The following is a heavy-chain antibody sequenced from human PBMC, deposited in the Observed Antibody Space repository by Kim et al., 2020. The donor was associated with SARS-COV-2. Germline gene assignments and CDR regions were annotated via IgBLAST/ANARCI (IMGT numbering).Heavy chain of an antibody. D-gene: IGHD3-22*01. CDR2: IYYSGST. J-gene: IGHJ6*01. Sequence: SETLSLTCTVSGGSISSSSYYWGWIRQPPGKGLEWIGSIYYSGSTYYNPSLKSRVTISVDTSKNQFSLKLSSVTAADTAVYYCARSGDSSGYYYYGMDV. CDR1: GGSISSSSYY. CDR3: ARSGDSSGYYYYGMDV. V-gene: IGHV4-39*07.